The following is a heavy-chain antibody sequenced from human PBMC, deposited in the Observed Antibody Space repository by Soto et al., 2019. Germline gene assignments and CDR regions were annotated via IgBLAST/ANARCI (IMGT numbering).Heavy chain of an antibody. D-gene: IGHD2-2*02. CDR2: IIPILGIA. Sequence: QVQLVQSGAEVKKPGSSVKVSCKASGGTFSSYTISWVRQAPGQGLEWMGRIIPILGIANNAKKFQGRVTLTTDKSKSTAHMEQSILSSEDTAVYYYTIEYCSSTSRYRDYWGQRTLVIVS. CDR1: GGTFSSYT. V-gene: IGHV1-69*08. CDR3: TIEYCSSTSRYRDY. J-gene: IGHJ4*02.